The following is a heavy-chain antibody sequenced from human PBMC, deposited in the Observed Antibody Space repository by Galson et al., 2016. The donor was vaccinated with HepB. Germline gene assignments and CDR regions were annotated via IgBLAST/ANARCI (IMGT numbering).Heavy chain of an antibody. J-gene: IGHJ4*02. D-gene: IGHD3-10*01. Sequence: ETLSLTCTVSGDSISSSSYYWGWIRQPPGKGLEWIGSVYYTGSTYYNPSLKSRVTISLDTSKNQFSLKLRSATAADTAVYYCTSPAASRGAYYRFDDWGQGTLVTVSS. CDR3: TSPAASRGAYYRFDD. V-gene: IGHV4-39*01. CDR1: GDSISSSSYY. CDR2: VYYTGST.